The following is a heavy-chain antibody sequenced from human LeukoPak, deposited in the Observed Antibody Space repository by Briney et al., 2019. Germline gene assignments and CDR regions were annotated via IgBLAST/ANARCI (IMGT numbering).Heavy chain of an antibody. J-gene: IGHJ4*02. V-gene: IGHV3-23*01. CDR1: GFTFSTYA. D-gene: IGHD6-19*01. CDR3: ANGGAVAGIDY. CDR2: ISGSGGRT. Sequence: PGGSLRLSCAASGFTFSTYAVSWVRQAPGKGLEWVSGISGSGGRTYYADSVKGRFTISRDNSKNTLYLQMNSLRAEDTAVYYCANGGAVAGIDYWGQGTLVTVSS.